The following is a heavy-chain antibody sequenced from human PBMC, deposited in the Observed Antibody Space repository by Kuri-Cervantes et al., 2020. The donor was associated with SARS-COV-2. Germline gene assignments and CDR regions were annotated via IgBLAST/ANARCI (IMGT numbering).Heavy chain of an antibody. Sequence: ASVKVSCKASGYTFTGYYMHWVRQAPGQGLEWMGWINPNSGGTNYAQKFQGWVTMTRDTSISTAYMGLSRLRSDDTAVYYCARSDVPYRVPAAINWFDPWGQGTLVTVSS. CDR3: ARSDVPYRVPAAINWFDP. CDR1: GYTFTGYY. D-gene: IGHD2-2*01. CDR2: INPNSGGT. V-gene: IGHV1-2*04. J-gene: IGHJ5*02.